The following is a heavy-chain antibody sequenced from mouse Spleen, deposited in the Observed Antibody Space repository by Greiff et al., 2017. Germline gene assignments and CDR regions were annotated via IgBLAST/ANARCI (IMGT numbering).Heavy chain of an antibody. D-gene: IGHD1-1*01. Sequence: VKLMESGPELVKPGASVKISCKASGYAFSSSWMNWVKQRPGKGLEWIGRIYPGDGDTNYNGKFKGKATLTADKSSSTAYMQLSSLTSEDSAVYFCAREGYYDGSSHYFDYWGQGTTLTVSS. CDR1: GYAFSSSW. V-gene: IGHV1-82*01. CDR3: AREGYYDGSSHYFDY. J-gene: IGHJ2*01. CDR2: IYPGDGDT.